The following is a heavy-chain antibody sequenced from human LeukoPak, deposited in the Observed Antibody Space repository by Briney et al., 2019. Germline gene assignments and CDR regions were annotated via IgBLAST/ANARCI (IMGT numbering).Heavy chain of an antibody. D-gene: IGHD2-2*01. CDR3: ANLGGVVVF. Sequence: GGSLRLSCAASGFTFSSYWMSWVRQAPGKGLEWVANIKQDGSEKYYVDSVKGRFTISRDNAKNTLYLQMSSLRAEDTAVYYCANLGGVVVFWGQGTLVTVSS. CDR2: IKQDGSEK. J-gene: IGHJ4*02. CDR1: GFTFSSYW. V-gene: IGHV3-7*03.